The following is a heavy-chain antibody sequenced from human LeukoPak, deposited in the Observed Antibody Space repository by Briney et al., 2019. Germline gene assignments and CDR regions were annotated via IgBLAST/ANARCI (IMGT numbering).Heavy chain of an antibody. D-gene: IGHD3-22*01. V-gene: IGHV1-2*02. J-gene: IGHJ4*02. Sequence: ASVKVSCKASGYTFTGYYMHWVRQAPGQGLEWMGWINPNSGGTNYAQKFQGRVTMTRDTSISTAYMELSRLRSDDTAVYYCARAPSSYYDSSGYYYPRYLDCWGQGTLVTVSS. CDR2: INPNSGGT. CDR3: ARAPSSYYDSSGYYYPRYLDC. CDR1: GYTFTGYY.